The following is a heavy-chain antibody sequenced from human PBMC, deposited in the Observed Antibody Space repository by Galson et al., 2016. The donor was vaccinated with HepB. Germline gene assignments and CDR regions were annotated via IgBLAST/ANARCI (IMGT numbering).Heavy chain of an antibody. CDR3: ARVLGYNSVWGSFDY. Sequence: PALVKPTQTLTLSCTFSGFSLTSSGLGVGWIRQPXXKALEWLALIYWDDGKRXSPSLKRRLSITKEHSKNLVVLTMTDMDPVDTATYYCARVLGYNSVWGSFDYWGQGTLVTVS. CDR2: IYWDDGK. D-gene: IGHD3-16*01. CDR1: GFSLTSSGLG. V-gene: IGHV2-5*02. J-gene: IGHJ4*02.